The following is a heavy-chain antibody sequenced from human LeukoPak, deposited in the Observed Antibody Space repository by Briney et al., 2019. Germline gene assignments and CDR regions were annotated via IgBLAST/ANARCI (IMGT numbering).Heavy chain of an antibody. CDR3: ARDAYYDFWSGYYTGFDP. CDR1: EFTFSSYW. CDR2: IKQDGSEK. V-gene: IGHV3-7*01. D-gene: IGHD3-3*01. J-gene: IGHJ5*02. Sequence: GGSLRLSCAASEFTFSSYWMSWVRQAPGKGLEWVANIKQDGSEKNYVDSVKGRFTISRDNAKKSLYLQMTSLRAEDTAVYYCARDAYYDFWSGYYTGFDPWGQGTLVTVSS.